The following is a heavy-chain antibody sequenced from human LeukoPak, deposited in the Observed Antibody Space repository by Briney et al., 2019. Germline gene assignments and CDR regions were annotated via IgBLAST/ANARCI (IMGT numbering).Heavy chain of an antibody. Sequence: GASVKVSCKASGYTFTSYDINWVRQAPGQGLEWMGMIYSRDGSTSYAQKFQGRVTVTRDTSTSTVHMELSGLRSEDTAVYYCARDQEGFDYWGQGTLVTVSS. CDR1: GYTFTSYD. V-gene: IGHV1-46*01. CDR3: ARDQEGFDY. J-gene: IGHJ4*02. CDR2: IYSRDGST.